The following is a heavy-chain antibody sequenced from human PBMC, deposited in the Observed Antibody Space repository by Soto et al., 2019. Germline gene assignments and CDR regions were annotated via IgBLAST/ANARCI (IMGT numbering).Heavy chain of an antibody. CDR1: GYTFTSYG. D-gene: IGHD3-22*01. V-gene: IGHV1-18*01. CDR2: ISAYNGNT. J-gene: IGHJ5*02. CDR3: ARDRYYYDSSGTRAFDP. Sequence: QVQLVQSGAEVKKPGASVKVSCKASGYTFTSYGISWVRQAPGQGLEWMGWISAYNGNTNYAHKLQGRVTMTTDTSTSTAYMELRSLRSDDTAVYYCARDRYYYDSSGTRAFDPWGQGTLVTVSS.